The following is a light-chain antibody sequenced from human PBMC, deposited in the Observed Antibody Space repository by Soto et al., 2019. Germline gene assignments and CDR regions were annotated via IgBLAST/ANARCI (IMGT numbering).Light chain of an antibody. J-gene: IGLJ2*01. Sequence: QSVLTQPPSVSGAPGQRVTISCTGTSSNIGAGYDVHWYQQPPGSAPKLVIFNNNNRPSGVPDRFSGSKSGTSVSLAITGLQAEDEADYYCQSYDGSLTGVIFGGGTQLTVL. CDR3: QSYDGSLTGVI. CDR1: SSNIGAGYD. V-gene: IGLV1-40*01. CDR2: NNN.